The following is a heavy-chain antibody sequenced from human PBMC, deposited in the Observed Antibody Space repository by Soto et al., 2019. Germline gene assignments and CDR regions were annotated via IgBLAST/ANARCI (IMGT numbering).Heavy chain of an antibody. CDR1: GGSISSSSYY. Sequence: SETLSLTCTVSGGSISSSSYYWGWIRQPPGKGLEWIGSIYYSGSTYYNPSLKSRVTISVDTSKNQFSPKLSSVTAADTAVYYCARLEHSYGSGIADYWGQGTLVTVSS. CDR3: ARLEHSYGSGIADY. V-gene: IGHV4-39*01. D-gene: IGHD3-10*01. J-gene: IGHJ4*02. CDR2: IYYSGST.